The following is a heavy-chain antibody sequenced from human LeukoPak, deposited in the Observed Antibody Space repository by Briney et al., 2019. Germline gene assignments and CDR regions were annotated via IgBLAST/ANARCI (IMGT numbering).Heavy chain of an antibody. D-gene: IGHD2-2*01. CDR2: VSNDGRNQ. V-gene: IGHV3-30-3*02. Sequence: GGSLRLSSAASLYTLTYYAIHWVPDAPGRGREWGSVVSNDGRNQDYADSVKGRYTISRGNAKNSLYLKMNSLRDEDTAVYYCAKSRASSHIGVVVGASRVAFDIWGQGTMVTVSS. CDR3: AKSRASSHIGVVVGASRVAFDI. J-gene: IGHJ3*02. CDR1: LYTLTYYA.